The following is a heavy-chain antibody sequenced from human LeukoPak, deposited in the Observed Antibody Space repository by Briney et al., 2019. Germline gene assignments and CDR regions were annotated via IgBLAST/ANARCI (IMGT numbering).Heavy chain of an antibody. V-gene: IGHV3-23*01. D-gene: IGHD3-3*01. Sequence: GGSLRLSCVASGFTFSNHAMTWVRQAPGKGLEWVSAISADAVDTFYAPSVKGRFTISRDNSKNTLYLQMNSLRAEDTAVYYCAKDGGGFLEWLYDYYYGMDVWGQGTTVTVSS. CDR3: AKDGGGFLEWLYDYYYGMDV. CDR2: ISADAVDT. J-gene: IGHJ6*02. CDR1: GFTFSNHA.